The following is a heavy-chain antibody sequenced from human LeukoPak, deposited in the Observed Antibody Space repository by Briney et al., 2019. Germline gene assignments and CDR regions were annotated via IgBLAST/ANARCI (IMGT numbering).Heavy chain of an antibody. CDR3: ARRQYYYGSGSYMGYYYYMDV. CDR2: INHSGST. Sequence: SETLSLTCAVYGGSFSGYYWSWIRQPPGKGLGWIGEINHSGSTNYNPSLKSRVTISVDTSKNQFSLKLSSVTAADTAVYYCARRQYYYGSGSYMGYYYYMDVWGKGTTVTISS. CDR1: GGSFSGYY. D-gene: IGHD3-10*01. V-gene: IGHV4-34*01. J-gene: IGHJ6*03.